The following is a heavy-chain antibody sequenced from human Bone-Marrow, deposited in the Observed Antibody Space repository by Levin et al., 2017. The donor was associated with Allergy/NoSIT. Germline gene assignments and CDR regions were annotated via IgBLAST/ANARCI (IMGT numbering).Heavy chain of an antibody. CDR2: IYYSGST. J-gene: IGHJ4*02. D-gene: IGHD6-19*01. Sequence: GSLRLSCTVSGGSISSYYWSWIRQPPGKGLEWIGYIYYSGSTNYNPSLKSRVTISVDTSKNQFSLKLSSVTAADTAVYYCARGAVAGRAIDYWGQGTLVTVSS. CDR3: ARGAVAGRAIDY. V-gene: IGHV4-59*01. CDR1: GGSISSYY.